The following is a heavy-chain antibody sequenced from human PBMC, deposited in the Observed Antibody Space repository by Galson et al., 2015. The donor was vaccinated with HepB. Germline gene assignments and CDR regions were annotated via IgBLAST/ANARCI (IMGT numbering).Heavy chain of an antibody. CDR1: GFTFDDYA. CDR3: AKGPKSGAFDY. Sequence: SLRLSCAASGFTFDDYAMSWVRQAPGKGLEWVSAISSGGSTTYSADSVRGRFTISRDNSKNTLHLQMNSLRAEDTAIYYCAKGPKSGAFDYWGQGALVTVSS. J-gene: IGHJ4*02. CDR2: ISSGGSTT. D-gene: IGHD1-26*01. V-gene: IGHV3-23*01.